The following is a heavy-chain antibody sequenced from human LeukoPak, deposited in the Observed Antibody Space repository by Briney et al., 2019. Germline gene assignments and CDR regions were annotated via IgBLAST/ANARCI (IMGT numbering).Heavy chain of an antibody. CDR3: ARGRDYSSSWLNWFDP. CDR2: MNPNSGNT. CDR1: RYTFTSYD. V-gene: IGHV1-8*01. D-gene: IGHD6-13*01. J-gene: IGHJ5*02. Sequence: GASVKVSCKASRYTFTSYDINWVRQATGQGLEWMGWMNPNSGNTGYAQKFQGRVTMTRNTSISTAYMELSSLRSEDTAVYYCARGRDYSSSWLNWFDPWGQGTLVTVSS.